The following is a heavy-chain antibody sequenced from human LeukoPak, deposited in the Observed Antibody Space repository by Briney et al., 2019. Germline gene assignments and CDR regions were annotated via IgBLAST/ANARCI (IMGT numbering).Heavy chain of an antibody. CDR3: ARGPYSGYEFDY. D-gene: IGHD5-12*01. CDR1: GGSISSYY. CDR2: IYYSGST. J-gene: IGHJ4*02. Sequence: SETLSLTCTVSGGSISSYYWSWIRPPPGKGLEWIGYIYYSGSTNNNPSLKSRVTISVDTSKNQFSLKLSSVTAADTAVYYCARGPYSGYEFDYWGQGTLVTVSS. V-gene: IGHV4-59*01.